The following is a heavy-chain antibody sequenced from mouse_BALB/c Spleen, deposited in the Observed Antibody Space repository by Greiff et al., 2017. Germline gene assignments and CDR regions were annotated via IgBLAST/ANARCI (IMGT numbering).Heavy chain of an antibody. CDR2: IHYSGST. CDR3: ARSGSYDDMDF. CDR1: GYSITSGYS. D-gene: IGHD3-1*01. V-gene: IGHV3-1*02. J-gene: IGHJ4*01. Sequence: EVQLQQSGPDLVKPSQSLSLTCTVTGYSITSGYSWHWIRQFPGNQLEWMSYIHYSGSTNYNPSLKSRISITRDTSKNQLFLQLNSVTTEDTATYYCARSGSYDDMDFWGQGTSVTVSS.